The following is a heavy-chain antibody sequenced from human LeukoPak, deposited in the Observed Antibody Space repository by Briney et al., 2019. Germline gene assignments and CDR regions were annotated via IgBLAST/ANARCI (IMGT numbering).Heavy chain of an antibody. Sequence: SETLSLTCTVSGGSISSGGYYWGWIRQHPGKGLEWIGYIYYSGSTYYNPSLKSRVTISVDTSKNQFSLKLSSVTAADTAVYYCARSAYGDYDHYYFDYWGQGTLVTVSS. V-gene: IGHV4-31*03. D-gene: IGHD4-17*01. CDR3: ARSAYGDYDHYYFDY. CDR2: IYYSGST. CDR1: GGSISSGGYY. J-gene: IGHJ4*02.